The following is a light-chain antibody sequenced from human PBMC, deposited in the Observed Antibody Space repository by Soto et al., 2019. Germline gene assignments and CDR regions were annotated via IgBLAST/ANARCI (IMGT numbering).Light chain of an antibody. CDR3: QHYGISRNT. J-gene: IGKJ5*01. V-gene: IGKV3-20*01. CDR1: ESVTSSH. CDR2: GAS. Sequence: EIVLTQSPDTLSLSPGERATLSCRASESVTSSHLAWYQQKRGQAPRLLIYGASSRATGIPDRFSGSGSGTDFLLTISGLELKNFEVYYCQHYGISRNTFGKGTRLEIK.